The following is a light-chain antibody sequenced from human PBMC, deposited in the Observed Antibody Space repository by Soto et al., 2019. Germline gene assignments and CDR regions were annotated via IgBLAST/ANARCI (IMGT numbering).Light chain of an antibody. Sequence: QPVLTQPPSVSGAPGQRVTISCTGSSSNIGADYDVHWYQQLPGTAPKLLIFGDTNRPSGVPDRFSGSKSGTSASLAITGLQADDEGDYYCAAWDDTLTGWVFGGGTKVTVL. V-gene: IGLV1-40*01. J-gene: IGLJ3*02. CDR1: SSNIGADYD. CDR3: AAWDDTLTGWV. CDR2: GDT.